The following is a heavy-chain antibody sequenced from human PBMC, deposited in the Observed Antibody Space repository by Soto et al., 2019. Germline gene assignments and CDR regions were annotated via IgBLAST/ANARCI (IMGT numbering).Heavy chain of an antibody. CDR1: GGSISSYY. CDR2: IYYSGST. V-gene: IGHV4-59*01. J-gene: IGHJ4*02. D-gene: IGHD3-16*02. Sequence: NPSETLSLTCTVSGGSISSYYWSWIRQPPGKGLEWIGYIYYSGSTNYNPSLKSRVTISVDTSKNQFSLKLSSVTAADTAVYYCARSAENVWGSYRYTFDYWGQGTLVTVSS. CDR3: ARSAENVWGSYRYTFDY.